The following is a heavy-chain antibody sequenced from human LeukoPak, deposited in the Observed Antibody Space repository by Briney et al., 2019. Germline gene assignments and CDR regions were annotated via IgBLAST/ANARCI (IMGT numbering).Heavy chain of an antibody. Sequence: SETLSLTCAVYGGSFSGYYWSWIRQPPGKGLEWIGEINHSGSTNYNPSLKSRVTISVDTSKNQFSLKLSSVTAADTAVYYCARGGIAAANRRFDPWGQGTLVTVSS. CDR3: ARGGIAAANRRFDP. CDR2: INHSGST. CDR1: GGSFSGYY. J-gene: IGHJ5*02. D-gene: IGHD6-13*01. V-gene: IGHV4-34*01.